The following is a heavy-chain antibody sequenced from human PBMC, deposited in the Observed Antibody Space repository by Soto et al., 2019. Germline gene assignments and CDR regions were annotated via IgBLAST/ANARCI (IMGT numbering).Heavy chain of an antibody. CDR3: VRPAWDILTGYHFDY. CDR1: GYSFTSYW. Sequence: PGESLKISCKGSGYSFTSYWIGWVRQMPGKGLEWMGIIYPGDSDTRYSPSFQGQVTISADKSISTAYLQWSSLKASDTAMYYCVRPAWDILTGYHFDYWGQGTLVTVSP. J-gene: IGHJ4*02. CDR2: IYPGDSDT. V-gene: IGHV5-51*01. D-gene: IGHD3-9*01.